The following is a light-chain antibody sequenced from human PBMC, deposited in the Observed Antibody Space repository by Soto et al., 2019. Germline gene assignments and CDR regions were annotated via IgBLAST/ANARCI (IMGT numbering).Light chain of an antibody. CDR2: NNN. CDR1: RSNIGNNA. CDR3: PAWDGSRNARGV. Sequence: QSVLTQPPSASGTPGQRVTISCSGSRSNIGNNAVTWYQQFPGTAPQLLIYNNNQRPSGVPDRCSGSKSGTSASLAVSRLQAVDESDHYCPAWDGSRNARGVFGGGTKLTVL. V-gene: IGLV1-44*01. J-gene: IGLJ3*02.